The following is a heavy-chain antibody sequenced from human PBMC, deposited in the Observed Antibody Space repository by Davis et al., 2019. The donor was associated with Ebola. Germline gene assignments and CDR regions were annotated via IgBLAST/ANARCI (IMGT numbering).Heavy chain of an antibody. CDR2: ISGSGDST. J-gene: IGHJ3*02. Sequence: GESLKISCAASGFTFSSYAMSWVRQAPGKGLEWVSAISGSGDSTYYADSVKGRFTISRDNSKNTLYLQMNSLRAEDTAIYYCAKDKNYDFWSGYPHDAFDIWSQGTMVTVSS. D-gene: IGHD3-3*01. CDR1: GFTFSSYA. V-gene: IGHV3-23*01. CDR3: AKDKNYDFWSGYPHDAFDI.